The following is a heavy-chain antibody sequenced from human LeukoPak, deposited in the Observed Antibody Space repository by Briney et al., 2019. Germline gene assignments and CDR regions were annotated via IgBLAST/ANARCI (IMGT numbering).Heavy chain of an antibody. CDR2: ITTSDGNT. CDR1: GFTFSSYD. J-gene: IGHJ4*02. CDR3: AKDGGLWVSAHWGDS. D-gene: IGHD7-27*01. V-gene: IGHV3-23*01. Sequence: GGSLRLSCAASGFTFSSYDMNWVRQAPGKGLEWVSTITTSDGNTYYADSVKGRFTVSRDNSKNTLFLQMNSLRAEDTAVYYCAKDGGLWVSAHWGDSWGRGTLVTVSS.